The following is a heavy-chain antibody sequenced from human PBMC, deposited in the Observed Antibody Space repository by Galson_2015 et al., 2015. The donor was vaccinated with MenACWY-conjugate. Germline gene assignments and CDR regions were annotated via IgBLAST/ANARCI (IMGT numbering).Heavy chain of an antibody. CDR2: IYYDGRT. CDR1: GDSINNYY. CDR3: SRDTTFSY. V-gene: IGHV4-59*01. D-gene: IGHD2/OR15-2a*01. J-gene: IGHJ4*02. Sequence: SETLSLTCTVSGDSINNYYWSWIRQPPGKGLEWIGYIYYDGRTKYNPSFKSRVTISLDRSKNQFSLKLTSVAAADTAVYFCSRDTTFSYWGPGTLVTVSS.